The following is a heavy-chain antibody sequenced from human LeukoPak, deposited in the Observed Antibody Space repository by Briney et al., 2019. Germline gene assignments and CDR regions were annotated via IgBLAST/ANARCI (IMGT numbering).Heavy chain of an antibody. Sequence: SETLSLTCTVSGGSISSSSYYWGWIRQPPGRGLEWVGIIYFSGSTYYNPSLKSRVTISVDTSKNQSSLKLSSVPAADTAVYYCARHPFGVVPYYFDYWGQGTLVTVSS. J-gene: IGHJ4*02. CDR3: ARHPFGVVPYYFDY. D-gene: IGHD3-3*01. CDR1: GGSISSSSYY. V-gene: IGHV4-39*01. CDR2: IYFSGST.